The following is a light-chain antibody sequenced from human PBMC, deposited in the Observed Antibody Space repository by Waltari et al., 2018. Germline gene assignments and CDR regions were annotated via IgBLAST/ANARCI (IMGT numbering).Light chain of an antibody. CDR3: QQYNSYT. Sequence: DIQMTQSPSTLSASVGDRVTITCRASQSISTWLAWYQQKPGKAPKLLIYKASSLESGVPSRFSGSGSGTEFTLTISSLXXXXFATYYCQQYNSYTFGQGTKLEIK. CDR1: QSISTW. J-gene: IGKJ2*01. V-gene: IGKV1-5*03. CDR2: KAS.